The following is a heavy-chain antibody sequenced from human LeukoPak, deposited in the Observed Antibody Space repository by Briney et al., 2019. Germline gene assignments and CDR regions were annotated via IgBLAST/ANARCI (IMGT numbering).Heavy chain of an antibody. CDR2: ISAYNGIT. J-gene: IGHJ4*02. V-gene: IGHV1-18*04. CDR3: ARGPRRAYCSSTSCPLQTDY. CDR1: GYTFTSYG. D-gene: IGHD2-2*01. Sequence: ASVKVSCKASGYTFTSYGISWVRQAPGQGLEWMGWISAYNGITNYAQKLQGRVTMTTDTSTSTACMELRSLRSDDTAVYYCARGPRRAYCSSTSCPLQTDYWGQGTLVTVSS.